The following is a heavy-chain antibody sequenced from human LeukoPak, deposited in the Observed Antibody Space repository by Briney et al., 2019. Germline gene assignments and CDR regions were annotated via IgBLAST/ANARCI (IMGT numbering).Heavy chain of an antibody. J-gene: IGHJ4*02. CDR1: GFSFSDFY. D-gene: IGHD3-10*01. V-gene: IGHV3-11*01. CDR2: IGTRSNPI. Sequence: GGSLRLSCAASGFSFSDFYMSWIRQAPGMGLEWISYIGTRSNPIYYADSVKGRFTISRDDAKNSLYLQMNSLRDEDTAVYFCARDARGSGRDFDYWGQGSLVTVSS. CDR3: ARDARGSGRDFDY.